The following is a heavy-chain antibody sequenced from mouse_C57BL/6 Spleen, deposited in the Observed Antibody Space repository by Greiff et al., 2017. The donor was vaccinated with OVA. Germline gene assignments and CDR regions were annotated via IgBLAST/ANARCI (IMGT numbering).Heavy chain of an antibody. CDR1: GYTFTDYY. CDR2: INPNNGGT. Sequence: VQLQQSGPELVKPGASVKISCKASGYTFTDYYMNWVKQSHGKSLEWIGDINPNNGGTSYNQKFKGKATLTVDKSSSTAYMELRSLTSEDSAVYYCARDGDAGAYWGKGTLVTVSA. D-gene: IGHD3-1*01. CDR3: ARDGDAGAY. J-gene: IGHJ3*01. V-gene: IGHV1-26*01.